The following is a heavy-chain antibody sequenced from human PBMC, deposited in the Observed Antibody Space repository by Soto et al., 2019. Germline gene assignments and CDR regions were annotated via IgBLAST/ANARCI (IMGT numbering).Heavy chain of an antibody. D-gene: IGHD2-21*02. CDR1: GGTFSSYA. CDR3: AGLQKGYCGGDCPPERAEYFQH. Sequence: QVQLVQSGAEVKKPGSSVKVSCKASGGTFSSYAISWVRQAPGQGLEWMGGIIPIFGTANYAQKFQGRVTITADESPSTAYMELSSLRSEDTAVYYCAGLQKGYCGGDCPPERAEYFQHWGQGTLVTVSS. CDR2: IIPIFGTA. V-gene: IGHV1-69*01. J-gene: IGHJ1*01.